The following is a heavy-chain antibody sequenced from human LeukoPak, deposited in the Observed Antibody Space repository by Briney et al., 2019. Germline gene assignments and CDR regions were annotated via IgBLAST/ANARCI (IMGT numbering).Heavy chain of an antibody. V-gene: IGHV3-15*01. CDR1: GFTFSNTW. CDR2: IKSKTDGGTT. D-gene: IGHD5-12*01. Sequence: GGSLRLCCAASGFTFSNTWMSWVRQAPGKGLEWVGRIKSKTDGGTTDYAAPVKGRFIISRDDSKNTLYLQMNSLKTEDTAVYYRTTDGYSGYEGLYDYWGQGTLVTVSS. CDR3: TTDGYSGYEGLYDY. J-gene: IGHJ4*02.